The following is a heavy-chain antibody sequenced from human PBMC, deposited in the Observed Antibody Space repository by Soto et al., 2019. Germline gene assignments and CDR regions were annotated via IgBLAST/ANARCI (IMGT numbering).Heavy chain of an antibody. D-gene: IGHD3-9*01. V-gene: IGHV3-23*01. Sequence: GSLRLSCAASGFTFSSHAMSWVRQAPGKGLEWVSSIIGSGGETFYVDSVKGRFTISRDNSRNTLFLQMNNLRAEDAAVYYCAKEGLSRHFDFDSWGQGTLVTVSS. CDR2: IIGSGGET. CDR3: AKEGLSRHFDFDS. CDR1: GFTFSSHA. J-gene: IGHJ4*02.